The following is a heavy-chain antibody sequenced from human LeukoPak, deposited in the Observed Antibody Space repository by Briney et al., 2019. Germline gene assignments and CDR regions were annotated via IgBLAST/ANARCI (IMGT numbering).Heavy chain of an antibody. CDR2: ISGSGGSP. V-gene: IGHV3-23*01. CDR3: AKASWYFDWVDDAFDI. D-gene: IGHD3-9*01. Sequence: GGSLRLSCAASGFTFSSYAMSWVRQAPGKGLEWVSAISGSGGSPYYADSVKGRFTISRDNSKNTLYLQMNSLRAEDTAVYYCAKASWYFDWVDDAFDIWGQGTMVTVSS. CDR1: GFTFSSYA. J-gene: IGHJ3*02.